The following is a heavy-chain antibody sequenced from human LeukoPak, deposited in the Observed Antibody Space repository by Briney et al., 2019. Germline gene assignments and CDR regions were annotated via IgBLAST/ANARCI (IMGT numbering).Heavy chain of an antibody. CDR1: GFTFSNYN. V-gene: IGHV3-21*01. J-gene: IGHJ4*02. CDR2: ISSSNNYI. Sequence: PGGSLRLSCAASGFTFSNYNMNWVRQAPGKGLEWASSISSSNNYIYYADSVKGRFTISRDNAKNSLYLQMNSLRAEDTAVYYCARGSPNYYFDYWGQGTPVTVSS. CDR3: ARGSPNYYFDY.